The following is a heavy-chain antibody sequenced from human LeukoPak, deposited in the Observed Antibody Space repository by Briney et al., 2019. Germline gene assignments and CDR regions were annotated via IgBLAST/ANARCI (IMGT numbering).Heavy chain of an antibody. V-gene: IGHV4-59*01. CDR1: GGSISSYY. Sequence: SETLSLTCTVSGGSISSYYWSWIRQPPGKRLEWIGYIYYSGSTNYNPSLKSRVTISVDTSKNQFSLRLSSVTAADTAVYYCARDLGDYYGSGSYHAFDIWGQGTMVTVSS. J-gene: IGHJ3*02. CDR3: ARDLGDYYGSGSYHAFDI. D-gene: IGHD3-10*01. CDR2: IYYSGST.